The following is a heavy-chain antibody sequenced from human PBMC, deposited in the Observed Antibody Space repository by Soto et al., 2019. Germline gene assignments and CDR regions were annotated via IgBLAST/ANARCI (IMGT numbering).Heavy chain of an antibody. J-gene: IGHJ4*02. D-gene: IGHD5-12*01. V-gene: IGHV1-46*03. Sequence: ASVKVSRKASGYTFTSYYMHLVRQAPGQGLEWMGIINPSGGSTSYAQKFQGRVTMTRDTSTSTVYMELSSLRSEDTAVYYCARDREEMATRYYFDYWGQGTLVTVSS. CDR2: INPSGGST. CDR3: ARDREEMATRYYFDY. CDR1: GYTFTSYY.